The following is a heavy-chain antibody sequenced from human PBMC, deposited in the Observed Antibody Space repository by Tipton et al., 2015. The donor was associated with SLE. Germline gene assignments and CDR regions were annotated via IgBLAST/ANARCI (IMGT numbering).Heavy chain of an antibody. CDR1: GASFSDYS. J-gene: IGHJ2*01. V-gene: IGHV4-34*01. Sequence: TLSLTCVVYGASFSDYSFTWIRQPPGKGLEWIGEINLGGDTRYNPSLKSRVTISVDTSKKHFSLKLTSATAADTAVYYCATLLNIRWSFDLWGRGTLATVSS. CDR2: INLGGDT. CDR3: ATLLNIRWSFDL. D-gene: IGHD3-16*01.